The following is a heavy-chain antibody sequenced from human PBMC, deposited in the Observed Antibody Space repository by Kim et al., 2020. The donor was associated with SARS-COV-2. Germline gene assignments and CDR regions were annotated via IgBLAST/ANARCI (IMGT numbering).Heavy chain of an antibody. Sequence: SVKGRFTISRDNSKNTLYLQMNSLRAEDTAVYYCAKEYGSGSYYMRTFDYWGQGTLVTVSS. J-gene: IGHJ4*02. CDR3: AKEYGSGSYYMRTFDY. D-gene: IGHD3-10*01. V-gene: IGHV3-33*06.